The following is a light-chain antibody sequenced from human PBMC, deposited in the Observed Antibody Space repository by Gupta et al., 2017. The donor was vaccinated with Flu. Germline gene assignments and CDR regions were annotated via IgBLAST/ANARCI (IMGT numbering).Light chain of an antibody. V-gene: IGKV3-11*01. J-gene: IGKJ3*01. CDR2: DTS. CDR3: QQWSDWPPEIT. Sequence: EIGLTQSPATLSLSPGERATLSCRASESICRYLAWYQQKPGQAPRLLIYDTSNRAPGIPVRFSGSGSGTDFSLSISSLEPEDFALYYCQQWSDWPPEITFGPGTKVDIK. CDR1: ESICRY.